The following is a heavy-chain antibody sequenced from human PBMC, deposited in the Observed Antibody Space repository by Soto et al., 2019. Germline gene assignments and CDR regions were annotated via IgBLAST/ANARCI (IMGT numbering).Heavy chain of an antibody. CDR1: GGTFSSYA. J-gene: IGHJ3*02. Sequence: SVKVSCKASGGTFSSYAISWVRQAPGQGLERMGRIIPILGTANYAQKYQGRVTITADKSTSTAYMELSSLRSEDTAVYYCARSIACSGGSCPNHDAFDIWGQGTMVTVSS. D-gene: IGHD2-15*01. V-gene: IGHV1-69*04. CDR2: IIPILGTA. CDR3: ARSIACSGGSCPNHDAFDI.